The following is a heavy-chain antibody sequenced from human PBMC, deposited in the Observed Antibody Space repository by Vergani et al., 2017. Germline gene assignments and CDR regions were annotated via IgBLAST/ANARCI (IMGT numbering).Heavy chain of an antibody. CDR3: AKVAAAGAIYYYCYYMDV. CDR2: ISGSGGST. D-gene: IGHD6-13*01. V-gene: IGHV3-23*01. CDR1: GFTFSSYA. J-gene: IGHJ6*03. Sequence: EVQLLESGGGLVQPGGSLRLSCAASGFTFSSYAMSWVRQAPGKGLEWVSAISGSGGSTYYADSVKGRFTISRDNSKNTLYLQMNSLRAEDTAVYYCAKVAAAGAIYYYCYYMDVWGKGTTVTVSS.